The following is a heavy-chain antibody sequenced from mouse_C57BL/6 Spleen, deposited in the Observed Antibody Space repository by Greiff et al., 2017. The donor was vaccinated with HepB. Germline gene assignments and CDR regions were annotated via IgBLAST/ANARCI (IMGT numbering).Heavy chain of an antibody. Sequence: DVHLVESGAELVRPGASVKLSCTASGFNIKDYYMHWVKQRPEQGLEWIGRIDPEDGDTEYAPKFQGKATMTADTSSNTAYLQLSSLTSEDTAVYYCTTRDYGSSSFAYWGQGTLVTVSA. J-gene: IGHJ3*01. CDR3: TTRDYGSSSFAY. CDR1: GFNIKDYY. D-gene: IGHD1-1*01. V-gene: IGHV14-1*01. CDR2: IDPEDGDT.